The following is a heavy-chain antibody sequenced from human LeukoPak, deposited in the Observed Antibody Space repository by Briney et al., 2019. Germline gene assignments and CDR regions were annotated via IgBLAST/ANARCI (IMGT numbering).Heavy chain of an antibody. D-gene: IGHD2-15*01. V-gene: IGHV3-9*01. CDR2: ISWNSGSI. J-gene: IGHJ6*02. CDR1: GFTFDDYA. CDR3: AKDRVGHCSGGSCYGMDV. Sequence: GRSLRLSCAASGFTFDDYAMHWVRQAPGKGLEWVSGISWNSGSIGYADSVKGRFTISRDNAKNSLYLQMNSLRAEDTALYYCAKDRVGHCSGGSCYGMDVWGQGTTVTVSS.